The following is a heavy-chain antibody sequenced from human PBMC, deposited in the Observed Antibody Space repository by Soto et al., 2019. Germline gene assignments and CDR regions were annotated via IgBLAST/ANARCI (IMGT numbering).Heavy chain of an antibody. J-gene: IGHJ4*02. V-gene: IGHV3-74*01. CDR3: ARDGGTYFDY. Sequence: EVQLVESGGGLVQPGGSLRLSCAASGFTFSTYWMHWVRQAPGKGLVWVSRLDNDGTNTRYEDSVKGRFTVSRDNGKSTVYLQMVSLSAEDMAVYYCARDGGTYFDYWGQGSLGTVSS. CDR1: GFTFSTYW. CDR2: LDNDGTNT. D-gene: IGHD3-16*01.